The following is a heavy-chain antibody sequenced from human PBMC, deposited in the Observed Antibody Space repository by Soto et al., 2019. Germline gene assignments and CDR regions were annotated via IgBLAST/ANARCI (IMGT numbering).Heavy chain of an antibody. D-gene: IGHD3-10*01. CDR2: IIPILGIA. CDR3: ASGVTMVRGVMAPYYYYYMDV. V-gene: IGHV1-69*02. CDR1: GGTFSSYT. J-gene: IGHJ6*03. Sequence: QVQLVHSGAEVKKPGSSVKVSCKASGGTFSSYTISWVRQAPGQGLEWMGRIIPILGIANYAQKCQGRVTITADKSTSTAYMELRSLRSEDTAVYYCASGVTMVRGVMAPYYYYYMDVWCKGTTVTVSS.